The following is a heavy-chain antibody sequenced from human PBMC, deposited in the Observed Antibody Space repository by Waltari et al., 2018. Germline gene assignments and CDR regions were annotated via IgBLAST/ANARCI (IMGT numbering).Heavy chain of an antibody. CDR3: ARLGKLSGSYYRNYYYMDV. D-gene: IGHD1-26*01. CDR1: GGSFSGYY. V-gene: IGHV4-34*01. Sequence: QVQLQQWGAGLLKPSETLSLTCAVYGGSFSGYYWSWIRQPPGKGLEWIGEINHTVTTNINPYLKSRVTISVDTSKNQFSLKLSSVTAADTAVYYCARLGKLSGSYYRNYYYMDVWDRGTTVTVSS. J-gene: IGHJ6*03. CDR2: INHTVTT.